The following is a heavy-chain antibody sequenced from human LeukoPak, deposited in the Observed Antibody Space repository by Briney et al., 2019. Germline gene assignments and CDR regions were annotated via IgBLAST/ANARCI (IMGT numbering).Heavy chain of an antibody. D-gene: IGHD2-2*01. CDR2: INPSGGST. V-gene: IGHV1-46*01. J-gene: IGHJ3*02. CDR3: ARSAPQGYCTSTSCYARSAFDI. Sequence: ASVKVSCKASGYTFTSYYIHWVRQAPGQGLEWMGMINPSGGSTSYAQKFQGRVTMTRDTSTSTVYMELSSLRSDDSAVYYCARSAPQGYCTSTSCYARSAFDIWGQGTMVTVSS. CDR1: GYTFTSYY.